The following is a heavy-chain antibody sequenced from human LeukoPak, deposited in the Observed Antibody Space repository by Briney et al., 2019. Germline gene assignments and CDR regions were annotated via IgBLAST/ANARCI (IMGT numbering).Heavy chain of an antibody. CDR2: IRYDGSNK. J-gene: IGHJ4*02. D-gene: IGHD5-12*01. CDR1: GFPLSSYA. V-gene: IGHV3-30*02. CDR3: AKDKGHTVATIMGVGDY. Sequence: GGSLRLSCAVSGFPLSSYAMSWVRQAPGKGLEWVAFIRYDGSNKYYADSVKGRSTISRDNSKNTLYLQMNSLRAEDTAVYYCAKDKGHTVATIMGVGDYWGQGTLVTVSS.